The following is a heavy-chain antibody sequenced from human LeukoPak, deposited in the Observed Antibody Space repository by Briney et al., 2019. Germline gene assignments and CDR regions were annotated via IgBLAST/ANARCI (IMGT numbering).Heavy chain of an antibody. CDR2: ISYDGSEK. CDR3: ARDAEGRYYGSGSYYTFDY. J-gene: IGHJ4*02. V-gene: IGHV3-30-3*01. Sequence: GGSLRLSCAASGFTFSSYAIHWVRQAPGKGLEWVAVISYDGSEKYYADSVKGRFTISRDNSKNTLYLQMNSLRAEDTAVYYCARDAEGRYYGSGSYYTFDYWGQGILVTVSS. CDR1: GFTFSSYA. D-gene: IGHD3-10*01.